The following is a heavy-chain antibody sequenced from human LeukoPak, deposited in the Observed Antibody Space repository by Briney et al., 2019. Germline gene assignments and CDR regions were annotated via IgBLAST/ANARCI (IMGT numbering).Heavy chain of an antibody. J-gene: IGHJ4*02. CDR2: ISSSSSTI. D-gene: IGHD5-18*01. CDR1: GFTFSSHG. Sequence: RAGGSLRLSCAASGFTFSSHGMQWVRQAPGKGLEWVSYISSSSSTIYYADSVKGRFTISRDNAKNSLYLQMNSLRDEDTAVYYCARGRGYSYPYWGQGTLVTVSS. V-gene: IGHV3-48*02. CDR3: ARGRGYSYPY.